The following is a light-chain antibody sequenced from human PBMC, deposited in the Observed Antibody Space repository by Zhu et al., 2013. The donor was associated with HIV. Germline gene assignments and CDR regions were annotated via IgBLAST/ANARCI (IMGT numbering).Light chain of an antibody. Sequence: EIVMTQSPATLSVSPGETATLSCRASQTISSNLAWYQQKPGQAPRLLFYGASTRATGIPARFSGSGSGTEFTLAISSLQSEDFAVYYCQQYHNWPPSTFGQGTKLEIK. CDR1: QTISSN. V-gene: IGKV3-15*01. J-gene: IGKJ2*02. CDR2: GAS. CDR3: QQYHNWPPST.